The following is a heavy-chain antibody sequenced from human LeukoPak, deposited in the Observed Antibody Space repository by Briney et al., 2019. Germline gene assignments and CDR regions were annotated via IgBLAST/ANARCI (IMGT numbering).Heavy chain of an antibody. CDR3: ASEAPMESDWYFDL. CDR2: IKQDGSEK. CDR1: GFTFSRYW. V-gene: IGHV3-7*01. Sequence: PGGSLRLSCAASGFTFSRYWMSWVRQAPGKGLEWVANIKQDGSEKYYVGSVKGRFTISIDNAKNSLFLQMNSLRGDDTALYYCASEAPMESDWYFDLWGRGTLVTGSS. D-gene: IGHD3-10*01. J-gene: IGHJ2*01.